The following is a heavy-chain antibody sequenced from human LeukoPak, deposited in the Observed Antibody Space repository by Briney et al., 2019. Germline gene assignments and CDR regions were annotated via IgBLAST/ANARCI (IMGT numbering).Heavy chain of an antibody. CDR1: GGSISRYY. V-gene: IGHV4-4*07. Sequence: SETLSVTCTVSGGSISRYYWSWIRQPAGKGLQWIGRIYGSGSTTYNPSLKSRLTMSVDTSKDQFSLKLSSMTAADTAIYYCARDSGTTGEVKFDPWGQGTLVTVSS. J-gene: IGHJ5*02. CDR3: ARDSGTTGEVKFDP. CDR2: IYGSGST. D-gene: IGHD3-10*01.